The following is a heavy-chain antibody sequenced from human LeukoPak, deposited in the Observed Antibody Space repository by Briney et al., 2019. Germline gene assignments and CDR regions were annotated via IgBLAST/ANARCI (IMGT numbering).Heavy chain of an antibody. Sequence: KPSETLSLTCAVYGGSFSGYYWSRIRQPPGKGLEWIGEINHSGSTNYNPSLKSRVTISVDTSKNQFSLELSSVTAADTAVYYCARLGGRNDYVWGSYRYEDYWGQGTLVTVSS. CDR2: INHSGST. J-gene: IGHJ4*02. D-gene: IGHD3-16*02. CDR1: GGSFSGYY. CDR3: ARLGGRNDYVWGSYRYEDY. V-gene: IGHV4-34*01.